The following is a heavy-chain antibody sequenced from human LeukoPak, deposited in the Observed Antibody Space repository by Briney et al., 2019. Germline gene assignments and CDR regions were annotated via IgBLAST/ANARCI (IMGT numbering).Heavy chain of an antibody. V-gene: IGHV3-30*18. D-gene: IGHD3-9*01. Sequence: LPGGSLRLSCAASGFTFSSYGMHWVRRAPGKGLEWVAVISYDGSNKYYADSVKGRFTISRDNSKNTLYLQMNSLRAEDTAVYYCAKDLGYDILTGYYDYWGQGTLVTVSS. CDR1: GFTFSSYG. J-gene: IGHJ4*02. CDR2: ISYDGSNK. CDR3: AKDLGYDILTGYYDY.